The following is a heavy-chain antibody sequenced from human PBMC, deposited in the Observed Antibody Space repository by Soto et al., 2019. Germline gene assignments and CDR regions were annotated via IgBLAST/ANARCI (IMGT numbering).Heavy chain of an antibody. Sequence: QVQLVQSGAEVKKPGSSVKVSCKASGGTFSSYAISWVRQAPGQGLEWMGGIIPIFGTANYAQKFQGRVTITADESTSTDYMELSSLRSEDTAVYYCAGPRYYYDSSGYRGYYFDYWGQGTLVTVSS. V-gene: IGHV1-69*01. CDR1: GGTFSSYA. J-gene: IGHJ4*02. CDR2: IIPIFGTA. CDR3: AGPRYYYDSSGYRGYYFDY. D-gene: IGHD3-22*01.